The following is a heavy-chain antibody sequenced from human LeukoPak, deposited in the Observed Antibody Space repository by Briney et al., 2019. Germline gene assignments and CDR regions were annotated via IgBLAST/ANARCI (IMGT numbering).Heavy chain of an antibody. CDR3: ARARGYSYGPDAFDI. CDR2: INHSGST. J-gene: IGHJ3*02. CDR1: GGSFSGYY. Sequence: SETLSLTCAVYGGSFSGYYWSWIRQPLGEGLEWIGEINHSGSTNYNPSLKSRVTISVDTSKNQFSLKLSSVTAADTAVYYCARARGYSYGPDAFDIWGQGTMVTVSS. D-gene: IGHD5-18*01. V-gene: IGHV4-34*01.